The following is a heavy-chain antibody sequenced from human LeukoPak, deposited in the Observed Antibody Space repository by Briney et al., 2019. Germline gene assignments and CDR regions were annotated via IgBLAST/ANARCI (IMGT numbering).Heavy chain of an antibody. D-gene: IGHD6-19*01. CDR2: IWYDGIDK. CDR1: GYSFIRHG. J-gene: IGHJ4*02. V-gene: IGHV3-33*01. Sequence: GGALRLSCSVSGYSFIRHGMHWARQAPREGLEWVADIWYDGIDKYYAESVKGRFTISRDNSKNMLYLQMDSLRAEDTALYYCARLWGAVSGYFDYWGQGTLVTVSS. CDR3: ARLWGAVSGYFDY.